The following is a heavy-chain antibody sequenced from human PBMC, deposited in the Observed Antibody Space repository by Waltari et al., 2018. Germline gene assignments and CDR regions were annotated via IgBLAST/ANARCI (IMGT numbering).Heavy chain of an antibody. CDR2: VNPNSGNT. CDR3: ARGGYWDAFDI. J-gene: IGHJ3*02. D-gene: IGHD1-26*01. V-gene: IGHV1-8*01. Sequence: QVQLVQSGAEVKKPGASVKVSCKASGYTFTSYDINWVRQATGQGLGWMGWVNPNSGNTGYAQKIQGRVTMTRNTSMGTAYMGLSGLGSEDTAVYYCARGGYWDAFDIWGQGTMVTVSS. CDR1: GYTFTSYD.